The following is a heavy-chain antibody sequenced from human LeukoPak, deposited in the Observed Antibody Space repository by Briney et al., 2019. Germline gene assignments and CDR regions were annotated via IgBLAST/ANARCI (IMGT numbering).Heavy chain of an antibody. CDR1: GFTFGDYA. D-gene: IGHD3-3*01. J-gene: IGHJ6*02. Sequence: GRSLRLSCTASGFTFGDYAMSWVRQAPGKGLEWVGFIRSKAYGGTTEYAASVKGRFTISRDDSKSIAYLQMNSLKTEGTAVYYCTRPLFGVAANYYYGMDVWGQGTTVTVSS. V-gene: IGHV3-49*04. CDR2: IRSKAYGGTT. CDR3: TRPLFGVAANYYYGMDV.